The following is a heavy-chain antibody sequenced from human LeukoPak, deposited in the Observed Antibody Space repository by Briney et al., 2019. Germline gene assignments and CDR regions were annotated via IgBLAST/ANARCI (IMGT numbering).Heavy chain of an antibody. Sequence: GGSLRLSCAASGFTFSRYGMHWVRQAPGKGLEWVAVIWYDGNNKYYADSVQGRFTISRDNSKNTLDLQMNSLRAEDTALYYCAKGYCSSTSCHVGRYWGQGTLVTVSS. CDR2: IWYDGNNK. CDR1: GFTFSRYG. V-gene: IGHV3-30*02. D-gene: IGHD2-2*01. CDR3: AKGYCSSTSCHVGRY. J-gene: IGHJ4*02.